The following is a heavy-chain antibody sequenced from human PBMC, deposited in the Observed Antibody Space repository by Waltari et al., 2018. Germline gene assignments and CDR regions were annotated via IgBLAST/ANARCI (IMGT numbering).Heavy chain of an antibody. CDR3: AKTEDSSGSV. Sequence: QMQLVESGGGVVQPGRSLRLSCAASGFTFSSYGMHWVRQAPGKGLEWLAVIGFEGSHIHYGESVKGRFTISRDNSKNTVYLQMNSLKVDDTAVYYCAKTEDSSGSVWGQGSLVTVSS. J-gene: IGHJ4*02. CDR2: IGFEGSHI. V-gene: IGHV3-30*18. D-gene: IGHD3-22*01. CDR1: GFTFSSYG.